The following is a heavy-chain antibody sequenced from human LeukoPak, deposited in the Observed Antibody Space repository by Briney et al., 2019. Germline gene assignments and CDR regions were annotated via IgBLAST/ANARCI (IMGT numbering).Heavy chain of an antibody. CDR1: GGSFSGYY. J-gene: IGHJ4*02. V-gene: IGHV4-34*01. CDR3: ASGRWPLNY. Sequence: SETLSLTCAVYGGSFSGYYWSWIRQPPGKGLEWIGEINHSGSTNYNPSLKSRVTISVDTSKNQFSLKLSSVTAADTAVYYCASGRWPLNYRGQGTLVTVSS. D-gene: IGHD5-24*01. CDR2: INHSGST.